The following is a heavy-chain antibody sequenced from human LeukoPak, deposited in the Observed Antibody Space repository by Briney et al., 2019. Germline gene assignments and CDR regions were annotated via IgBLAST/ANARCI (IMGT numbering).Heavy chain of an antibody. J-gene: IGHJ6*02. Sequence: GGSLRLSCAASGFTFTSYGMHWVRQAPGKGLELVALLSYDGSIEYYADSVKGRFTISRDNSKNTLYLQMNSLRAEDTAVYYCAKDVRGSNYHYQYGMDVWGQGTTVTVSS. CDR3: AKDVRGSNYHYQYGMDV. CDR1: GFTFTSYG. CDR2: LSYDGSIE. V-gene: IGHV3-30*18. D-gene: IGHD3-10*02.